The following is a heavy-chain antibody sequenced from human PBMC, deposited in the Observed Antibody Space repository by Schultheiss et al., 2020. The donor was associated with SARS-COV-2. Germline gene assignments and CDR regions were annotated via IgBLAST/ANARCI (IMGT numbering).Heavy chain of an antibody. CDR2: ISYDGSNK. CDR3: ARDRGWNYGYYFYYYMDV. V-gene: IGHV3-30*19. Sequence: GGSLRLSCTASGFTVSSNYMSWVRQAPGKGLEWVAVISYDGSNKYYADSVKGRFTISRDNSKNTLYLQMNSLRAEDTAVYYCARDRGWNYGYYFYYYMDVWGKGTTVTVSS. CDR1: GFTVSSNY. D-gene: IGHD1-7*01. J-gene: IGHJ6*03.